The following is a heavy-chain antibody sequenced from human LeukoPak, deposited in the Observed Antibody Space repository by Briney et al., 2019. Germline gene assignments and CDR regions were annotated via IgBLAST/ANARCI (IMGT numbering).Heavy chain of an antibody. V-gene: IGHV3-23*01. J-gene: IGHJ4*02. Sequence: GGSLRLSCVVSGITLSNYGMSWVRQAPGKGLEWVAGISGGGGSTNYADSVKGRFSISKDNPKNTLYLQMNSLRDEDTAVYFCAKRGVVIRVILVGFHKEPYYFDSWGQGALVTVSS. D-gene: IGHD3-22*01. CDR3: AKRGVVIRVILVGFHKEPYYFDS. CDR1: GITLSNYG. CDR2: ISGGGGST.